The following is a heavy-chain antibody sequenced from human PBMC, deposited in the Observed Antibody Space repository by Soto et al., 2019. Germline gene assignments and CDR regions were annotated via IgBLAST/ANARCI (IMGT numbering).Heavy chain of an antibody. J-gene: IGHJ6*02. CDR2: INHSGST. V-gene: IGHV4-34*01. Sequence: NPSETLSLTCAVYGGSFSGYYWSWIRQPPGKGLEWIGEINHSGSTNYNPSLKSRVTISVDTSKNQFSLKLSSVTAADTAVYYCARLAAASYYYYYYGMDVWGQGTTVTVSS. D-gene: IGHD6-13*01. CDR3: ARLAAASYYYYYYGMDV. CDR1: GGSFSGYY.